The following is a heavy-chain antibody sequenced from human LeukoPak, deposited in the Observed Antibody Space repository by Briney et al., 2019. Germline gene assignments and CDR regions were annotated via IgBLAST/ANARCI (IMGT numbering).Heavy chain of an antibody. J-gene: IGHJ5*02. CDR1: GFNLRDYW. Sequence: GGSLRLSCAASGFNLRDYWMHWVRQAPGKGLVWVSRLGTDGTYTNYADSVRGRFTISRDNAKNTLYLQMDSLRAEDTAFYYCVRDPSNSGNWFDLWGQGTLVIVSS. CDR3: VRDPSNSGNWFDL. CDR2: LGTDGTYT. D-gene: IGHD4-11*01. V-gene: IGHV3-74*01.